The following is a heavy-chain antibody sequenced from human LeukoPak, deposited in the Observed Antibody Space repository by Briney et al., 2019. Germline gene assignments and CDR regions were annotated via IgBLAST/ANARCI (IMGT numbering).Heavy chain of an antibody. CDR2: ISGNSGAI. CDR1: GFTFSNAW. CDR3: ATYTGYDRIFDY. Sequence: GGSLRLSCAASGFTFSNAWMSWVRQAPGKGLEWISYISGNSGAIYYADSVKGRFTISRDNAKNSLYLQMNSLRAEDTAVYYCATYTGYDRIFDYWGQGTLVTVSS. J-gene: IGHJ4*02. D-gene: IGHD5-12*01. V-gene: IGHV3-48*01.